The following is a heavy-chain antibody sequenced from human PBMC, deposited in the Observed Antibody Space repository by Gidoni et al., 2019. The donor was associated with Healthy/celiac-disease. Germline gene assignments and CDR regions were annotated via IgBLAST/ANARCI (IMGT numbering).Heavy chain of an antibody. D-gene: IGHD2-21*01. CDR2: IHYTGST. V-gene: IGHV4-61*01. J-gene: IGHJ3*02. CDR3: ARGRLRNAFDM. Sequence: QVHLQESVPGPVKPSETLSLTCTVPGGSVSSGTYYWSRIRQPPGKGLELIGYIHYTGSTNCNPSLKSRVTVSVDMSKNQFSLNLNSVTAADTAVYFCARGRLRNAFDMWGQGTMVTVSS. CDR1: GGSVSSGTYY.